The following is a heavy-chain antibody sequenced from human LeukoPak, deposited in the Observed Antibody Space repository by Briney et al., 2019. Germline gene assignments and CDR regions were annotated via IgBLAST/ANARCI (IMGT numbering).Heavy chain of an antibody. CDR2: TYYRSKWYN. CDR1: GDSVSSNSAA. D-gene: IGHD6-19*01. V-gene: IGHV6-1*01. J-gene: IGHJ6*02. CDR3: AREDPRTVAGTYYYGMDV. Sequence: SQTLSLTCAISGDSVSSNSAAWHWIRQSPSRGLEWLGRTYYRSKWYNDYAVSVKSRITINPDTSKNQFSLQLNSVTPEDTAVYYCAREDPRTVAGTYYYGMDVWGQGTTVTVSS.